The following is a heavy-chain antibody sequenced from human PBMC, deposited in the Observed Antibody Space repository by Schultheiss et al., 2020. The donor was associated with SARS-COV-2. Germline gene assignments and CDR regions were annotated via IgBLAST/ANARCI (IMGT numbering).Heavy chain of an antibody. Sequence: GGSLRLSCAASGFTFSSYAMHWVRQAPGKGLEYVSAISSNGGSTYYADSVKGRFTISRDNSKNTLYLQMNSLRAEDTAVYYCAKGGAPYNDYVWGSYDRYYMDVWGKGTTVTVSS. D-gene: IGHD3-16*01. CDR2: ISSNGGST. CDR3: AKGGAPYNDYVWGSYDRYYMDV. J-gene: IGHJ6*03. V-gene: IGHV3-64*02. CDR1: GFTFSSYA.